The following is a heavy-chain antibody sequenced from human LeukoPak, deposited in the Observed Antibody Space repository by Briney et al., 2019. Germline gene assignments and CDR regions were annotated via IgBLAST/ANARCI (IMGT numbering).Heavy chain of an antibody. CDR2: ISGSGGST. CDR1: GVTLSTYG. CDR3: ANGYCSGGNCYWYFDL. D-gene: IGHD2-15*01. Sequence: GGSLRLSCTASGVTLSTYGMSWVRQPPGKGLEWGSGISGSGGSTFYADSVKGRFTISRDNSKNTVSLQMDSLGAQDAATYHCANGYCSGGNCYWYFDLWGRGTLVTVSS. J-gene: IGHJ2*01. V-gene: IGHV3-23*01.